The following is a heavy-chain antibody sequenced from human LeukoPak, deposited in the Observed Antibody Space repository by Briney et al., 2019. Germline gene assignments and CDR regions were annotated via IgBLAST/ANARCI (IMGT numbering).Heavy chain of an antibody. D-gene: IGHD1-1*01. J-gene: IGHJ4*02. CDR2: IIPIVGTA. CDR3: ARNVNDTTGTSWGFDY. CDR1: GGTFSSYD. V-gene: IGHV1-69*05. Sequence: SVKVSCKASGGTFSSYDISWVRQAPGQGLEWMGGIIPIVGTANYAQKFQGRVTITKDESTSTAYIELSSLRSEDTAGYHCARNVNDTTGTSWGFDYWGQGTLVTVSS.